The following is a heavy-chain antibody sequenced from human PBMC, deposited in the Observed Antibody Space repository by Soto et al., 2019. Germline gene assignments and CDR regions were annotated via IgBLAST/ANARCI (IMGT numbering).Heavy chain of an antibody. D-gene: IGHD3-10*01. CDR2: IKQDGSEK. J-gene: IGHJ6*02. Sequence: PGGSLRLSCAASGFTFSSDWMSWVRQAPGKGLEWVANIKQDGSEKYYVDSVKGRFTISRDNAKNSLYLQMNSLRAEDKTVYYCARGRIIMVVGGIYYYYYGMDVWGQGTTVTVSS. V-gene: IGHV3-7*04. CDR3: ARGRIIMVVGGIYYYYYGMDV. CDR1: GFTFSSDW.